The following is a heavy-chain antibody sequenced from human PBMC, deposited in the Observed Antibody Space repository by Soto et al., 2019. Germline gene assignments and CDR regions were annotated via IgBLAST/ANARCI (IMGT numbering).Heavy chain of an antibody. V-gene: IGHV3-30*18. CDR1: GFTFSSYG. D-gene: IGHD2-15*01. J-gene: IGHJ4*02. CDR3: AKDFGGGNDY. Sequence: QVQLVESGGGVVQPGRSLRLSCAASGFTFSSYGMHWVRQAPGKGLEWVAVISYDGSNKYYADSVKGRFTISRDNSKNTLYLQMNSLRAEHTAVYYCAKDFGGGNDYWGQGTLVTVSS. CDR2: ISYDGSNK.